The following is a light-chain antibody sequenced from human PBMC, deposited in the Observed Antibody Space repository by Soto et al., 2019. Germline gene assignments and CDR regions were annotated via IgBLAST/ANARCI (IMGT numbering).Light chain of an antibody. CDR2: TIS. CDR3: QQYNDWPRT. J-gene: IGKJ4*01. Sequence: ETVMAQSPATLSVSPGEGATLSCRASQSVGGNLAWYQQKPGQAPRLLIHTISTRASGIPARFSGGGSGTEVTLTISSLQSEDFAVYFCQQYNDWPRTFGGGTRVEIK. CDR1: QSVGGN. V-gene: IGKV3D-15*01.